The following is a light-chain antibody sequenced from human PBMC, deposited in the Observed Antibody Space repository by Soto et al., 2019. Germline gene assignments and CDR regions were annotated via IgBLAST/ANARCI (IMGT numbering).Light chain of an antibody. CDR2: GAS. CDR3: QQYIYSPWT. CDR1: QSVSSSY. V-gene: IGKV3-15*01. Sequence: ESVLTQSPGTLSLSPGERATLSCRASQSVSSSYLAWYHQKPGQAPRLLIYGASTRAAGIPARFSGSGSGTEFTLTISSLQSEDFAVYYCQQYIYSPWTFGQGTKVDI. J-gene: IGKJ1*01.